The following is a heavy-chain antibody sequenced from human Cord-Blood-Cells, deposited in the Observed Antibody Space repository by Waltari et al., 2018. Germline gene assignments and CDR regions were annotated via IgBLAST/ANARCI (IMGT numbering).Heavy chain of an antibody. D-gene: IGHD7-27*01. CDR1: GFTFSSYE. J-gene: IGHJ3*02. CDR2: ISSSGSTI. V-gene: IGHV3-48*03. CDR3: ARTNWVDAFDI. Sequence: EVQLVESGGGLVQPGGSLRLSCAASGFTFSSYEINVVRQAPGKGLGWVSYISSSGSTIYYADSVKGRFTISRDNAKNSLYLQMNSLRAEDTAVYYCARTNWVDAFDIWGQGTMVTDSS.